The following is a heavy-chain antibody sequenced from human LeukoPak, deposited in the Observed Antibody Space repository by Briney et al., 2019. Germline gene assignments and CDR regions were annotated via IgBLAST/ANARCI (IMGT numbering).Heavy chain of an antibody. CDR1: GGTFSSYT. CDR2: IIPILGIA. CDR3: ARGTTIFGVVIMASY. V-gene: IGHV1-69*02. J-gene: IGHJ4*02. D-gene: IGHD3-3*01. Sequence: GASVKVSCKASGGTFSSYTISWVRQAPGQGLVWMGRIIPILGIANYAQKFQGRVTITADKSTSTAYMELSSLRSEDTAVYYCARGTTIFGVVIMASYWGQGTLVTVSS.